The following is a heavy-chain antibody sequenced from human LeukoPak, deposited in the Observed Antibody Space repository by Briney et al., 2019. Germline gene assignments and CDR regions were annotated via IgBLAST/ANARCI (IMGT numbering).Heavy chain of an antibody. J-gene: IGHJ5*02. D-gene: IGHD6-19*01. CDR2: IFYSGST. CDR1: GGSISSSTYH. V-gene: IGHV4-39*01. CDR3: ARSPRSGWYRWFDP. Sequence: PSETLSLTCTVSGGSISSSTYHWGWIRQPPGKRLEWIASIFYSGSTYYNPSLKSRVTISVDTSKNQFSLKLSSVTAADTAVYYCARSPRSGWYRWFDPWGQGTLVTVSS.